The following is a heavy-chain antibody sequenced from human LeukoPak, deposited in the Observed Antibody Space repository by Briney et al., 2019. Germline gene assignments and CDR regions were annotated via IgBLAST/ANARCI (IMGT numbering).Heavy chain of an antibody. CDR2: IGGTGVST. CDR1: GFTFSSSA. Sequence: GRCLRLSRAPSGFTFSSSAMSSARLDPGKGMEWQSAIGGTGVSTYYAASVRGWFTVSRDNSKNTLYLQMNSLRAENTAVYYWAKDAPGRSINDYWGQGTLVTVSS. D-gene: IGHD1-14*01. J-gene: IGHJ4*02. V-gene: IGHV3-23*01. CDR3: AKDAPGRSINDY.